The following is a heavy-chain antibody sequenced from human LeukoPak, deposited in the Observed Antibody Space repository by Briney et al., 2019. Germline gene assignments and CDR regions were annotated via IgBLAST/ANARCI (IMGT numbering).Heavy chain of an antibody. CDR2: IYYSGST. CDR1: GGSISSGGYS. CDR3: ARDRVGATHRATDY. D-gene: IGHD1-26*01. Sequence: PSETLSLTCAVSGGSISSGGYSWSWIRQPPGKGLEWIGYIYYSGSTYYNPSLKSRVTISVDTSKNQFSLKLSSVTAADTAVYYCARDRVGATHRATDYWGQGTLVTVSS. V-gene: IGHV4-30-4*07. J-gene: IGHJ4*02.